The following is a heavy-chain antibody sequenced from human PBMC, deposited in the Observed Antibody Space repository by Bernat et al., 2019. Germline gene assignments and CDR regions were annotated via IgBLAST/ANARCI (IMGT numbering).Heavy chain of an antibody. Sequence: QVQLVESGGGVVQPGGSLRLSCAASGFTFSSYGMHWVRQAPGKGLEWVAFIRYDGSNKYYADSVKGRFTISRDNSKNTLYLQMNSLRAEDTAVYYCAKRPDVFGVITPNDYWGQGTLVTVSS. CDR2: IRYDGSNK. V-gene: IGHV3-30*02. CDR1: GFTFSSYG. D-gene: IGHD3-16*01. J-gene: IGHJ4*02. CDR3: AKRPDVFGVITPNDY.